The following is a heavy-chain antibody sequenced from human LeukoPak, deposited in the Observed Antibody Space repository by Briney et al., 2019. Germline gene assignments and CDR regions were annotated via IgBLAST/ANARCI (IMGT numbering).Heavy chain of an antibody. Sequence: PGGSLRLSCAASGFTFSSYAMSWVRQAPGKGLEWVSTISNNGGSTYYADSVKGRFTMSRDNSKNTMYLQMNSLRAEDTAVYYCAKGGDTITTYFDYWGQGTLVTVSS. CDR3: AKGGDTITTYFDY. J-gene: IGHJ4*02. CDR2: ISNNGGST. CDR1: GFTFSSYA. V-gene: IGHV3-23*01. D-gene: IGHD4-11*01.